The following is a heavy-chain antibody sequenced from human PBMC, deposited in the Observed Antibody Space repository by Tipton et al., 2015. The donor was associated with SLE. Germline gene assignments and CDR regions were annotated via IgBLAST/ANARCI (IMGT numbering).Heavy chain of an antibody. J-gene: IGHJ4*02. CDR1: GGSISSYH. D-gene: IGHD6-13*01. V-gene: IGHV4-4*08. CDR2: IFTSGST. CDR3: AGEFTNSWRFDY. Sequence: GLVKPSEILSLSCAVSGGSISSYHWCWIRQPPGKGLELIGYIFTSGSTYYNPSLKSRVTISVDTSKNQFSLKLTSVTAADTALYYCAGEFTNSWRFDYWGQGTLVTVSS.